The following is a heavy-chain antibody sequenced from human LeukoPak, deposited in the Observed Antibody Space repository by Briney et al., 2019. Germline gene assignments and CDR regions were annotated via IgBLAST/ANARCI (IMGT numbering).Heavy chain of an antibody. V-gene: IGHV4-39*01. D-gene: IGHD3-10*01. J-gene: IGHJ4*02. CDR3: ARLDGSGSY. Sequence: PSETLSLTCTVSGGSISSSSHYWGWIRQPPGKGLEWIGSIYYSGSTYYNPSLKSRVTISVDTSKNQFSLKLSSVTAADTAVYCCARLDGSGSYWGQGTLVTVSS. CDR2: IYYSGST. CDR1: GGSISSSSHY.